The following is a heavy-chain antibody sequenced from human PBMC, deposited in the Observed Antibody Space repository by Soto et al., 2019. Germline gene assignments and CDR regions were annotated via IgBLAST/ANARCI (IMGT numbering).Heavy chain of an antibody. D-gene: IGHD2-2*01. J-gene: IGHJ5*02. V-gene: IGHV1-69*04. CDR3: ARGGAVVVPGAVDRHNWFDP. CDR1: GGTFSSYS. Sequence: PVKVSCKASGGTFSSYSFSWVRQAPGQGLEWMGRVIPILGMANYAQKFQGRATITADKSTSTVYMELSSLRSEDTAVYYCARGGAVVVPGAVDRHNWFDPWGQGTLVTVSS. CDR2: VIPILGMA.